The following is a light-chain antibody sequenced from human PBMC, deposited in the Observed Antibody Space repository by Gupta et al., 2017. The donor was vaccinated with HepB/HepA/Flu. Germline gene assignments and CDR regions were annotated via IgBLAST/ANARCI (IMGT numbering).Light chain of an antibody. CDR2: DAS. CDR3: QQYYNYLSWT. V-gene: IGKV1-8*01. CDR1: QGISNH. Sequence: AIRMTQSPSSFSASTGDRVTITCRASQGISNHLVWYQQKPGKAPKLLIFDASTLHSGVPSRFSGSGSGTDFTLTISNLQSEDFATYYCQQYYNYLSWTFGQGTKVEIK. J-gene: IGKJ1*01.